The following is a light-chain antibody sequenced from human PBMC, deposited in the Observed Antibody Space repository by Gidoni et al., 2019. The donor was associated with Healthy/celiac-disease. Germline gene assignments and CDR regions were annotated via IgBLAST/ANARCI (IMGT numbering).Light chain of an antibody. V-gene: IGKV3-11*01. J-gene: IGKJ2*04. CDR1: QSVSSY. CDR3: QQRSNWPSCS. CDR2: DAS. Sequence: EIVLTQSPATLSLSPGERATLSCRASQSVSSYFAWYQQKPGQAPRLLIYDASNRATGIPARFSGSGSVTDFTLTISSLEPEDFAVYYCQQRSNWPSCSVGQGTKLEIK.